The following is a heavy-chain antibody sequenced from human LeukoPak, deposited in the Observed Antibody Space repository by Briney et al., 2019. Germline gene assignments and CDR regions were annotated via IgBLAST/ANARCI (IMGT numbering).Heavy chain of an antibody. V-gene: IGHV4-30-2*01. D-gene: IGHD6-19*01. CDR1: GGSISSGGYS. CDR3: ARGDSSGWYPFDY. Sequence: SETLSLTCAVSGGSISSGGYSWSWIRQPPGKGLEWIGYIYHSGSTYYNPSLKSRVTISVDRSKNQFSLKLSSVTAADTAVYYCARGDSSGWYPFDYWGQGTLVTVSS. CDR2: IYHSGST. J-gene: IGHJ4*02.